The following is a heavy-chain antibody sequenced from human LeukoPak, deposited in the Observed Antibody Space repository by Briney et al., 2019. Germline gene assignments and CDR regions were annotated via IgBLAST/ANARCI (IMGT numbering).Heavy chain of an antibody. J-gene: IGHJ4*02. CDR1: GASFSSYS. Sequence: SETLSLTCAVSGASFSSYSWNWIRQLPGAGLEWIAEINFTGNTETGTTSYSSSLKSRVTISADTSTNQLSLHLRSATVADTGVYFCARAFSGFWEFDFWGQGTLVTVSS. CDR2: INFTGNTETGTT. CDR3: ARAFSGFWEFDF. D-gene: IGHD3-3*01. V-gene: IGHV4-34*01.